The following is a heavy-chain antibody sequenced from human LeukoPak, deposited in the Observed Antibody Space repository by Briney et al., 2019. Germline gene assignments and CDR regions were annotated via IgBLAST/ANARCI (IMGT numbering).Heavy chain of an antibody. J-gene: IGHJ4*02. CDR3: ARDSEVGPFDY. V-gene: IGHV1-2*02. CDR2: IKPNSGGT. Sequence: ASVKVSCKASGYTFTGYYMHWGRHAPGQGLEWMGWIKPNSGGTNYAQKFQGRVTMTRDTSISTAYMELSRLRSDDTAVYYCARDSEVGPFDYWGQGTLVTVSS. D-gene: IGHD1-26*01. CDR1: GYTFTGYY.